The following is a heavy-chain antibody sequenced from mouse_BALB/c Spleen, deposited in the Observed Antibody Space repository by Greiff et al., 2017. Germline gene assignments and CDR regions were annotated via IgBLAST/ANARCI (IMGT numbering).Heavy chain of an antibody. CDR2: INPGSGGT. CDR1: GYAFTNYL. V-gene: IGHV1-54*03. D-gene: IGHD2-14*01. CDR3: ARDYYRYDDAMDY. Sequence: QVQLQQSGAELVRPGTSVKVSCKASGYAFTNYLIEWVKQRPGQGLEWIGVINPGSGGTNYNEKFKGKATLTADKSSSTAYMQLSSLTSDDSAVYFCARDYYRYDDAMDYWGQGTSVTVSS. J-gene: IGHJ4*01.